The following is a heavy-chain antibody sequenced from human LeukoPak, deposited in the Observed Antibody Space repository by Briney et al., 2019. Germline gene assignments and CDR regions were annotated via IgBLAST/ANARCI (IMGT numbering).Heavy chain of an antibody. CDR2: INSDGSST. V-gene: IGHV3-74*01. CDR3: ARAGYFALEDAFDI. J-gene: IGHJ3*02. Sequence: GGSLRLSCAASRFTFSSYWMHWVRQAPGKGLVWVSRINSDGSSTSYADSVRGRFTISRDNAKNTLYLQMNSLRAEDTAVYYCARAGYFALEDAFDIWGQGTMVTVSS. D-gene: IGHD3-9*01. CDR1: RFTFSSYW.